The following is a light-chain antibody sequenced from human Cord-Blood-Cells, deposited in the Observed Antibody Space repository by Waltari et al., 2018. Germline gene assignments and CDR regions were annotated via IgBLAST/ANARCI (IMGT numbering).Light chain of an antibody. Sequence: EIVLTQSPGTLPFSPGERATLYCRASQHVRRSYLAWYQQKPAQAPRLHIYGPSSRATGIPDRFSGSGTGTDFTLTISRLEPVDFAVYCCQQYGSSPRTFGQGTKVEIK. CDR3: QQYGSSPRT. V-gene: IGKV3-20*01. CDR1: QHVRRSY. J-gene: IGKJ1*01. CDR2: GPS.